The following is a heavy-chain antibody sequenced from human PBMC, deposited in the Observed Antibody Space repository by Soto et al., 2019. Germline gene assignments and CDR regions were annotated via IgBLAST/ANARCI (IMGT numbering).Heavy chain of an antibody. D-gene: IGHD4-17*01. CDR1: GFTFSHHW. CDR3: VRDDFGPAGP. Sequence: EVQLVESGGGLVQPGGSLRLSCAVSGFTFSHHWMSWVRQAPGKGLEWVANMAGDGSVKYHVDSVKGRFTISRDNARNSLYLQMNSLRVEDTAVYFCVRDDFGPAGPWGQGTLVIVSS. CDR2: MAGDGSVK. V-gene: IGHV3-7*01. J-gene: IGHJ5*02.